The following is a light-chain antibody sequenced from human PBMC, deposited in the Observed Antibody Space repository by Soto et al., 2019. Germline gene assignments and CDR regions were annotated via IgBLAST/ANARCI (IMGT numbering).Light chain of an antibody. CDR2: WSS. J-gene: IGKJ3*01. CDR1: QSLNNY. CDR3: QQYQSLPFT. Sequence: DIQMTQSPSTLSASVGDRVTITCRASQSLNNYIAWYQQKPGQPPKLLIYWSSTRESGVPDRFIGSGSGTDFTLTVSSLQAEDVAVYYCQQYQSLPFTFGPGTTVHIK. V-gene: IGKV4-1*01.